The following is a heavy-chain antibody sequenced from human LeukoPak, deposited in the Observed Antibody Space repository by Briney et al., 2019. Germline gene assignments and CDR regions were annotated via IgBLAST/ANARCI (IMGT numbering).Heavy chain of an antibody. CDR2: INHSGST. Sequence: SETLSLTCAVYGGSFSGYYWSWIRQPLGKGLEWIGEINHSGSTNYNPSLKSRVTISVDTSKNQFSLKLSSATAADTAVYYCARVYLWFGEWTFDYWGQGTLVTVSS. CDR3: ARVYLWFGEWTFDY. V-gene: IGHV4-34*01. J-gene: IGHJ4*02. CDR1: GGSFSGYY. D-gene: IGHD3-10*01.